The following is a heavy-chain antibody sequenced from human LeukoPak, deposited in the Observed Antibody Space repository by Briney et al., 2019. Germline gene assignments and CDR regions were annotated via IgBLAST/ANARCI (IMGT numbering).Heavy chain of an antibody. CDR3: ARAYGSGSYADY. J-gene: IGHJ4*02. Sequence: GGSLRLSCAASGFTFSSYAMHWVRQAPGKGLEWVAVISYDGSNKYYADSVKGRFTISRDNSKNTLYLQMNSLRAEDTAVYYYARAYGSGSYADYWGQGTLVTVSS. CDR1: GFTFSSYA. CDR2: ISYDGSNK. V-gene: IGHV3-30-3*01. D-gene: IGHD3-10*01.